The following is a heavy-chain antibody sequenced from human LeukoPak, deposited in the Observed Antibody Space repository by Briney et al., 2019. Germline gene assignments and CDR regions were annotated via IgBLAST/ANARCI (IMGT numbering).Heavy chain of an antibody. Sequence: GGSLRLSSAASGFTFSSYWMHWVRQAPGEGLVWVSRINSDGSSTSYADSVKGRFTVSRDNAKNTLYLQMNSLRAEDTAVYYCARDLRSTSCYCSWFDPWGQGTLVTVSS. CDR2: INSDGSST. J-gene: IGHJ5*02. CDR1: GFTFSSYW. CDR3: ARDLRSTSCYCSWFDP. V-gene: IGHV3-74*01. D-gene: IGHD2-2*01.